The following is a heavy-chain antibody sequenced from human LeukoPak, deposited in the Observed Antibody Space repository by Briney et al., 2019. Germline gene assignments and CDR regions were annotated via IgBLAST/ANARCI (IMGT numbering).Heavy chain of an antibody. Sequence: SETLSLTCTVSGGSISSYYWNWIRQPPGKGLEWIGYIYYSGSTNYNPSLKSRVTISVDTSKNQFSLKLSSVTAADTAVYYCTRASRGYSYGFAEYWGQGTLVTVSS. CDR2: IYYSGST. CDR3: TRASRGYSYGFAEY. D-gene: IGHD5-18*01. J-gene: IGHJ4*02. V-gene: IGHV4-59*01. CDR1: GGSISSYY.